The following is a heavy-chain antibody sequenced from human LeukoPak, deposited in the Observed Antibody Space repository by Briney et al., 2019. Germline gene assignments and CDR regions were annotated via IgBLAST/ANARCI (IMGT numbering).Heavy chain of an antibody. CDR3: ARESNTMPAEYFQH. J-gene: IGHJ1*01. Sequence: SETLSLTCAVSGGSISSGGYSWSWIRQPPGKGLEWIGYIYHSGSTYYNPSLKSRVTISVDTSKNQFSLKLSSVTAADTAVYYCARESNTMPAEYFQHWGQGTLVTVSS. V-gene: IGHV4-30-2*01. D-gene: IGHD2-2*01. CDR1: GGSISSGGYS. CDR2: IYHSGST.